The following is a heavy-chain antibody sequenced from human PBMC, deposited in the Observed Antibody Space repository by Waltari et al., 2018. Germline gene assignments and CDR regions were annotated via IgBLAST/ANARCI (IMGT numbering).Heavy chain of an antibody. Sequence: QLQLVQAGAEVKKPGASVKVSCKVSGSTLTELSLHWVRQAPGKWLEGMGGVDPEDGETIYAQKFQGRVTMTEDTSTDTAYMELSSLGSEDTAVYYCAEGGDGYNYWGQGTLVTVSS. CDR3: AEGGDGYNY. D-gene: IGHD5-18*01. CDR1: GSTLTELS. J-gene: IGHJ4*02. V-gene: IGHV1-24*01. CDR2: VDPEDGET.